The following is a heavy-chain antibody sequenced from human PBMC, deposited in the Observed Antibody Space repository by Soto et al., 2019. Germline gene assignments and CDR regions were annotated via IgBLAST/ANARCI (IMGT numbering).Heavy chain of an antibody. J-gene: IGHJ5*02. D-gene: IGHD2-15*01. V-gene: IGHV1-69*01. CDR1: GGTFSSYA. CDR2: IIPIFGTA. Sequence: QVQLVQSGAEVKKPGSSVKVSCKASGGTFSSYAISWVRQAPGQGLEWMGGIIPIFGTANYAQKLQGRATITADESTSTAYMELSSMRSEDTAVYYCARDIVVVVAATPGWFDPWCQGTLVTVSS. CDR3: ARDIVVVVAATPGWFDP.